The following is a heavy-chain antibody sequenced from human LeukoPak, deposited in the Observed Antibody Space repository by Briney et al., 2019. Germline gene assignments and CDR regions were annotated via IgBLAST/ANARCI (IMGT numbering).Heavy chain of an antibody. V-gene: IGHV7-4-1*02. J-gene: IGHJ5*02. Sequence: ASVKVSCKASGYTFTSYAMNWVRQAPGQGLEWMGWINTNAGNPTYAQGFTGRFVFSLDTSVSTAYLQISSLKAEDTAVYYCARDRMVRGGNWFDPWGQGTLVTVSS. CDR1: GYTFTSYA. CDR2: INTNAGNP. CDR3: ARDRMVRGGNWFDP. D-gene: IGHD3-10*01.